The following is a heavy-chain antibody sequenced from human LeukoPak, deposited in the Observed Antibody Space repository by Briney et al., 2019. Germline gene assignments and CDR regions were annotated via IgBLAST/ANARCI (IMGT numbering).Heavy chain of an antibody. D-gene: IGHD6-13*01. CDR1: GFTFSSYE. Sequence: PGGSLRLSCAASGFTFSSYEMNWVRQAPGKGLEWVALISYDGTNKYYGDSVKGRFTISRDKSKNTLFLQMNSLRAEDTAVYYCAKASIAAAGGYFQHWGQGTLVTVSS. J-gene: IGHJ1*01. V-gene: IGHV3-30*18. CDR2: ISYDGTNK. CDR3: AKASIAAAGGYFQH.